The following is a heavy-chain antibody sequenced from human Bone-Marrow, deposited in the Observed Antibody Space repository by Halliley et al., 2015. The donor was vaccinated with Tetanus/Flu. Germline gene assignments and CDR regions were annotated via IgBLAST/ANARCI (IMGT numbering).Heavy chain of an antibody. D-gene: IGHD3-3*01. CDR1: GGSFSGYS. J-gene: IGHJ4*02. V-gene: IGHV4-34*01. CDR2: INHSGST. CDR3: ARSAGGLFIFVAPFDY. Sequence: TLSLTCAVYGGSFSGYSWSWIRQPPGKGLEWIGEINHSGSTNYNPSLKSRVTISADTSKNQFSLKLSSVTAADTAVYYCARSAGGLFIFVAPFDYWGQGTLVTVSS.